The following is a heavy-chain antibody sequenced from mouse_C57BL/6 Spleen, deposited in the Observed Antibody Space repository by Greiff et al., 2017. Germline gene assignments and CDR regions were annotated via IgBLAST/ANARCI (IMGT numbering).Heavy chain of an antibody. CDR1: GYTFTSYW. J-gene: IGHJ3*01. Sequence: VQLQQPGAELVKPGASVKLSCKASGYTFTSYWMHWVKQRPGQGLEWIGMIHPNSGSTNYNEKFKSKATLTVDKSSSTAYMQLSSLTSEDSAVYCCARSNFWFAYWGQGTLVTVSA. V-gene: IGHV1-64*01. CDR3: ARSNFWFAY. CDR2: IHPNSGST.